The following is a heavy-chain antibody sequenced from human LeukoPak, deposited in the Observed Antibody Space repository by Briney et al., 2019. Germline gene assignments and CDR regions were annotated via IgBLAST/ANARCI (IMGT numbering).Heavy chain of an antibody. CDR1: GGSFSGYY. J-gene: IGHJ4*02. V-gene: IGHV4-34*01. D-gene: IGHD3-10*01. CDR2: INHSGST. CDR3: ARVGDSGSHDY. Sequence: SETLSLTCAVYGGSFSGYYWSWIRQPPGKGLEWIGEINHSGSTNYNPSLKSRVTISVDTSKNQFSLKLSSVTAADTAVYYCARVGDSGSHDYWGQGTLVTVSS.